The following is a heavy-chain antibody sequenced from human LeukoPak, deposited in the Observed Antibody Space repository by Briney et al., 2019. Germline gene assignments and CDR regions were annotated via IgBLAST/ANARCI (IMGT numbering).Heavy chain of an antibody. D-gene: IGHD3-22*01. CDR3: ASAPEGYDSSGFFDY. Sequence: GGSLRLSCAASGFTVSSNYMSWVRQAPGKGLEWVSVIYSGGSTYYADSVKGRFTISRHNSKNTLYLQMNSLRDEDTAVYYCASAPEGYDSSGFFDYWGQGTLVTVSS. CDR1: GFTVSSNY. V-gene: IGHV3-53*04. CDR2: IYSGGST. J-gene: IGHJ4*02.